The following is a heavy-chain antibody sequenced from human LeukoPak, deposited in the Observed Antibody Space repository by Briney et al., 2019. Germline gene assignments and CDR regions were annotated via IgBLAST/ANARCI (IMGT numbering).Heavy chain of an antibody. V-gene: IGHV1-69*01. D-gene: IGHD4-17*01. CDR2: IIPIFGTA. J-gene: IGHJ4*02. Sequence: VASVKASCKASGDTFSSYAISWVRQAPGQGLEWMGGIIPIFGTANYAQKFQGRVTITADESTSTAYMELSSLRSEDTAVYYCARDGYGDYVGGDYWGQGTLVTVSS. CDR1: GDTFSSYA. CDR3: ARDGYGDYVGGDY.